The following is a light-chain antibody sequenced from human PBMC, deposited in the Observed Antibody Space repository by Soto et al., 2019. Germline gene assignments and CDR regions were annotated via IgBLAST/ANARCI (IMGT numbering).Light chain of an antibody. CDR3: HQYGYSPRT. V-gene: IGKV3-20*01. J-gene: IGKJ2*01. Sequence: IVLTQSPGTLSLSPGERATLSCRASQSVSSSYLAWYQQKPGQAPRLLISGASSRATGIPDRFSGGGSGTDFTLTISRLEREDFALYYCHQYGYSPRTFGQGTKLEIK. CDR1: QSVSSSY. CDR2: GAS.